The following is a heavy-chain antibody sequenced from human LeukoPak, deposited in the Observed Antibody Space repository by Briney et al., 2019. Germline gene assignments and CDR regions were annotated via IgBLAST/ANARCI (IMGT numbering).Heavy chain of an antibody. J-gene: IGHJ4*02. V-gene: IGHV4-39*01. D-gene: IGHD4-17*01. CDR1: GGSISSSSYY. CDR2: IHYSGST. CDR3: ARLLGTVTTRGTGKYYFDY. Sequence: SETLSLTCTVSGGSISSSSYYWGWIRQPPGKGLDWIGSIHYSGSTYYNPSLKSRVTISVDTSKNQFSLKLRSVTAADTAVYYCARLLGTVTTRGTGKYYFDYWGQGTLVTVSS.